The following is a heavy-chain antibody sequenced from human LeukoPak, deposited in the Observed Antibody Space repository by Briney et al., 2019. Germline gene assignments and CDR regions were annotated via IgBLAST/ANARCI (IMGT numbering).Heavy chain of an antibody. Sequence: GGSLRLSCAASGFTFSSYAMSWVRQAPGKGLEWVSAISGSGGSTYYADSVKGRFTISRDNSKNTLYLQMNSLRAEDTAVYYCAKKPRASGEQWPQLYWGQGTLVTVSS. J-gene: IGHJ4*02. CDR1: GFTFSSYA. CDR3: AKKPRASGEQWPQLY. D-gene: IGHD6-19*01. V-gene: IGHV3-23*01. CDR2: ISGSGGST.